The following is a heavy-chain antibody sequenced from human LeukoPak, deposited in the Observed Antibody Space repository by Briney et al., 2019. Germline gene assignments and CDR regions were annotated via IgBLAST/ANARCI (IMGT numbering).Heavy chain of an antibody. CDR2: IYYSGST. CDR1: GGSISSYY. V-gene: IGHV4-59*01. Sequence: SETLSLTCTVSGGSISSYYWSWIRQPPGKGLEWIGYIYYSGSTNYNPSLKSRVTISADTSKNQFSLKLSSVTAADTAVCYCARARGIVVPAAMEYYYYYMDVWGKGTTVTVSS. J-gene: IGHJ6*03. D-gene: IGHD2-2*01. CDR3: ARARGIVVPAAMEYYYYYMDV.